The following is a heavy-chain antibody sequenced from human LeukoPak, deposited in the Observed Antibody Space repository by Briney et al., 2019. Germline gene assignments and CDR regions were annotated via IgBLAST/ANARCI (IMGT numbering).Heavy chain of an antibody. CDR1: GGSISSYC. D-gene: IGHD5-18*01. Sequence: SETLSLTRTVSGGSISSYCWSWIRQPPGKGLEWMGYIYYSGSTNYNPSLKSRVTISVDTSKNQFSLKLSSVTAADTAVYYCARYSYGSVVFDYGGQGTLVTVSA. J-gene: IGHJ4*02. V-gene: IGHV4-59*08. CDR2: IYYSGST. CDR3: ARYSYGSVVFDY.